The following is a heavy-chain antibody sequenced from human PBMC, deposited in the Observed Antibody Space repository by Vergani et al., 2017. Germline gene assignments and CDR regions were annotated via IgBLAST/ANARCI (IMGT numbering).Heavy chain of an antibody. CDR3: ARSSVSRNPPDYFDN. CDR2: VEDSGYF. D-gene: IGHD1-14*01. J-gene: IGHJ4*02. Sequence: QVQLQESGPGLVRPSETLSLTCTVSGGSLSGYYWNWIRQTPGAGLELIGYVEDSGYFNSNPALTTRVSMASDTSNNQFSLMLGSVTVADTAVYYCARSSVSRNPPDYFDNWGQGTLVTVSS. CDR1: GGSLSGYY. V-gene: IGHV4-59*01.